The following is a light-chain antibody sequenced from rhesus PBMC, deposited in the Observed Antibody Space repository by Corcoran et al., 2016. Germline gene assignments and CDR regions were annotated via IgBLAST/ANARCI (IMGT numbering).Light chain of an antibody. J-gene: IGKJ4*01. Sequence: DIVMSQTPLSLSVTPGEPATISCRSSQSLLHSNGYPYLFLYLPKPGLSPQLLIYLGSNRDSGVPDRFSGSGAGTDFTLKISRVEAEDVGRYYGLQDIQLPLTFGGGTKVELK. CDR3: LQDIQLPLT. V-gene: IGKV2-78*01. CDR1: QSLLHSNGYPY. CDR2: LGS.